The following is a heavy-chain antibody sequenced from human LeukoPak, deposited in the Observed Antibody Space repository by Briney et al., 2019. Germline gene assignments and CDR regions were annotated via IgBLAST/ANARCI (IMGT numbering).Heavy chain of an antibody. CDR3: ARVFDAFDI. Sequence: PSETLSLTCTVSGGSISSYYWSWIRQPPGKGLQWIGYIYYSGGTNYSPSLKSRVTISVDTSKNHFSLKLSSVTAADTAVYYCARVFDAFDIWGQGTMVTVSS. V-gene: IGHV4-59*01. J-gene: IGHJ3*02. CDR1: GGSISSYY. CDR2: IYYSGGT.